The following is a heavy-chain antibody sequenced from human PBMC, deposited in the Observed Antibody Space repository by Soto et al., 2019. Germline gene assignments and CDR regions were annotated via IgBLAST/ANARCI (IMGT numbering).Heavy chain of an antibody. CDR3: ARGGDSSGYYYASDY. V-gene: IGHV4-4*07. J-gene: IGHJ4*02. Sequence: QVQLQESGPGLVKPSETLSLTCTVSGGSISSYYWSWIRQPAGKGLEWIGHIYSSGYTNYKPSRKSRVTRSLYPSKNQFSLKWRSVTAADTAVYYCARGGDSSGYYYASDYWGPGTLVTVSS. CDR2: IYSSGYT. CDR1: GGSISSYY. D-gene: IGHD3-22*01.